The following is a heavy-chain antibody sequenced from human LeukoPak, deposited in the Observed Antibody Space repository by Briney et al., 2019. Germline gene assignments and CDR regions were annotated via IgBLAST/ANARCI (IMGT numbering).Heavy chain of an antibody. Sequence: QPGGSLRLSCAASGFTFSSYAMHWVRQAPGKGLEWVAVISYDGSNKYYADSVKGRFTISRDNSKNTLYLQMNSLRAEDTAVYYCARDRGMATIGSYLAVFDYWGQGTLVTVSS. D-gene: IGHD5-24*01. CDR1: GFTFSSYA. J-gene: IGHJ4*02. CDR2: ISYDGSNK. V-gene: IGHV3-30-3*01. CDR3: ARDRGMATIGSYLAVFDY.